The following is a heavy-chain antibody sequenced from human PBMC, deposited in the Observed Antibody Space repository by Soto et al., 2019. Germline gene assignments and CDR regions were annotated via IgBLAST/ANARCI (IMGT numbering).Heavy chain of an antibody. J-gene: IGHJ4*02. CDR2: IYYSGST. CDR3: ARRVATRQMGYYFDY. D-gene: IGHD6-6*01. CDR1: GGSISSYY. V-gene: IGHV4-59*01. Sequence: SETLSLTCTVSGGSISSYYWSWIRQPPGKGLEWIGYIYYSGSTNYNPSLKSRVTTSVDTSKNQFSLKLSSVTTADTAVYYCARRVATRQMGYYFDYWGQGTLVTVSS.